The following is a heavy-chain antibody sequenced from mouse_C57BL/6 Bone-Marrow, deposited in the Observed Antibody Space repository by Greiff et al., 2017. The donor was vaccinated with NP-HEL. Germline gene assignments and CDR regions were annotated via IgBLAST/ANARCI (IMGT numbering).Heavy chain of an antibody. CDR2: IDPSDSYP. Sequence: QVQLQQPGAELVKPGASVKLSCKASGYTFTSYWMQWVKQRPGQGLEWIGEIDPSDSYPNYNQKFKGKATLTVDTSSSTAYMQLSSLTSEDSAVYYCASYGSSYQWYFDVWGTGTTVTVSS. CDR3: ASYGSSYQWYFDV. V-gene: IGHV1-50*01. J-gene: IGHJ1*03. D-gene: IGHD1-1*01. CDR1: GYTFTSYW.